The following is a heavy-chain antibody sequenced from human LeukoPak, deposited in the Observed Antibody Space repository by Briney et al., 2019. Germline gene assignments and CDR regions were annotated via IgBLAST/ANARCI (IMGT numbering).Heavy chain of an antibody. CDR1: GFTFNNYA. V-gene: IGHV3-23*01. CDR3: VKRGVLLWFGELFGYFDY. Sequence: PGGSLRLSCAASGFTFNNYAMNWVRQAPGKGLEWVSSISGGGETTYYADSAKGRFTISRDNSQNTLYLQMNSLRAEDTAVYYCVKRGVLLWFGELFGYFDYWGQGTLVTVSS. J-gene: IGHJ4*02. D-gene: IGHD3-10*01. CDR2: ISGGGETT.